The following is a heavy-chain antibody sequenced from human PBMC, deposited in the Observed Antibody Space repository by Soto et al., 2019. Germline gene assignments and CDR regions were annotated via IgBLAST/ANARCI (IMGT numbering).Heavy chain of an antibody. J-gene: IGHJ6*02. V-gene: IGHV1-69*01. D-gene: IGHD2-15*01. CDR1: GGTFSSYA. CDR2: IIPIFGTA. Sequence: QVQLVQSGAEVKKPGSSVKVSCKAPGGTFSSYAISWVRQAPGQGLEWMGGIIPIFGTAKYAQKCQGRVTITADEYTSTGYMELSSLRSEDTAVYYCARSQGGSSSLDIYYYYYYGMDVWGQGTTVTVSS. CDR3: ARSQGGSSSLDIYYYYYYGMDV.